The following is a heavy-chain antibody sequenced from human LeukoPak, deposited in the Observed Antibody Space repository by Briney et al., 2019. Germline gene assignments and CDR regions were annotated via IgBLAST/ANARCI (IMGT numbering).Heavy chain of an antibody. Sequence: PGGSLRLSCAASGFTFSSYEMNWVRQAPGKGLEWVSYISSSGSTIYYADSVKGRFTISRDNAKNSLYLQMNSLRAEDTAVYYCARDGGGYCSGGSCYSVSYYGMDVWGQGTTVTVSS. CDR1: GFTFSSYE. CDR2: ISSSGSTI. CDR3: ARDGGGYCSGGSCYSVSYYGMDV. D-gene: IGHD2-15*01. J-gene: IGHJ6*02. V-gene: IGHV3-48*03.